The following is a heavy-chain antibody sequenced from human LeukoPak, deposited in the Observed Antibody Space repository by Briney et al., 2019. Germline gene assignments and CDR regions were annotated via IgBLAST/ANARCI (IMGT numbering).Heavy chain of an antibody. D-gene: IGHD4-17*01. CDR2: INPNSGGT. Sequence: ASVKVSCKASGYTFTGYYMHWVRQAPGQGLEWMGWINPNSGGTNYAQKFQGRVTMTRDTSTSTVYMELSSLRSEDTAVYYCATYGDYFDSTVYYYYGMDVWGQGTTVTVSS. J-gene: IGHJ6*02. CDR1: GYTFTGYY. V-gene: IGHV1-2*02. CDR3: ATYGDYFDSTVYYYYGMDV.